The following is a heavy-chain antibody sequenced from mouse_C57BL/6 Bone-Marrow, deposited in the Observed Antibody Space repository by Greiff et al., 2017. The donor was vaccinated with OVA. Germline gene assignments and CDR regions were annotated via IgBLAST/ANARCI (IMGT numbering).Heavy chain of an antibody. CDR3: ARAGSSSSWFAY. CDR2: IDPETGGT. CDR1: GYTFTDYE. J-gene: IGHJ3*01. Sequence: QVQLQQSGAELVRPGASVTLSCKASGYTFTDYEMHWVKQTPVHGLEWIGAIDPETGGTAYNQKFKGKATLTADKSSSTAYMELRSLTSEDSAVYFCARAGSSSSWFAYWGQGTLVNVSA. V-gene: IGHV1-15*01. D-gene: IGHD1-1*01.